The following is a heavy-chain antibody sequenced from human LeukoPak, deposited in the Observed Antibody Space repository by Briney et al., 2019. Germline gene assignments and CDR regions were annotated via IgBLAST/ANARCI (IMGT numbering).Heavy chain of an antibody. CDR2: ISAYNGDT. CDR1: GYTFPNYG. J-gene: IGHJ5*02. CDR3: ARFVTDKIAALGWFDP. D-gene: IGHD6-13*01. Sequence: GASVKVSCKASGYTFPNYGITWVRQAPGQGLEWMGWISAYNGDTKYAQKFQGRVTITADKSTSTAYMELRSLRSDDTAVYYCARFVTDKIAALGWFDPWGQGTLVTVSS. V-gene: IGHV1-18*01.